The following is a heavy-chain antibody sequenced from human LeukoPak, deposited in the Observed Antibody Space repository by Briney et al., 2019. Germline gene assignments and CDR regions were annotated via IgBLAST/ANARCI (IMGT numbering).Heavy chain of an antibody. CDR3: ATQPREDEEDGYNPIPANWYFDL. J-gene: IGHJ2*01. CDR1: GYTFTSYD. V-gene: IGHV1-69*13. D-gene: IGHD5-24*01. Sequence: GASVKVSCKASGYTFTSYDINWVRQATGQGLEWMGGIIPIFGTANYAQKFQGRVTITADESTSTAYMELSSLRSEDTAVYYCATQPREDEEDGYNPIPANWYFDLWGRGTLVTVSS. CDR2: IIPIFGTA.